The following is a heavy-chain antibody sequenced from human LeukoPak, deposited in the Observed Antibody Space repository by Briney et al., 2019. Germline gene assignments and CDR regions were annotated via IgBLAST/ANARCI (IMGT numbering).Heavy chain of an antibody. CDR3: AGEEGIAAAAAIYYYGMDV. Sequence: ASVKDSCKASGGTFSSYAISWVRQAPGQGLEWMGRIIPILGIANYAQKFQGRVTITAEKSTSTAYMELSSLRSEDTAVYYCAGEEGIAAAAAIYYYGMDVWGQGTTVTVSS. J-gene: IGHJ6*02. CDR2: IIPILGIA. D-gene: IGHD6-13*01. CDR1: GGTFSSYA. V-gene: IGHV1-69*04.